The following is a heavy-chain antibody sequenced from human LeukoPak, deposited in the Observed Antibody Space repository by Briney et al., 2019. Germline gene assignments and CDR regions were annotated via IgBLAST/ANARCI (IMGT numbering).Heavy chain of an antibody. CDR2: LYHRGNS. V-gene: IGHV4-39*01. CDR1: GGSITTTYY. D-gene: IGHD3-10*01. J-gene: IGHJ4*02. Sequence: SETLSLTCSVSGGSITTTYYWCWIRQPPGGGLEWIASLYHRGNSNYNPSLKSRVTMSVDTAKNKFSLQLTSMTAADTAIYYCTRHQTNFYGSGAPFDTWGQGTLVTVSS. CDR3: TRHQTNFYGSGAPFDT.